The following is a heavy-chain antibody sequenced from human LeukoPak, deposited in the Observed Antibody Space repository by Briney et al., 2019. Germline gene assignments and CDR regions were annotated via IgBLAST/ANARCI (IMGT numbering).Heavy chain of an antibody. J-gene: IGHJ4*02. Sequence: GGSLRLSCAASGFTFSTYWMNWVRQAPGKGLEWVANINQDGSEKHCVDSVKGRFTISRDNAKNTVYLQMNSLRAEDTAIYYCARGIPQRDWGQGTLVTVSS. CDR1: GFTFSTYW. V-gene: IGHV3-7*01. CDR2: INQDGSEK. CDR3: ARGIPQRD.